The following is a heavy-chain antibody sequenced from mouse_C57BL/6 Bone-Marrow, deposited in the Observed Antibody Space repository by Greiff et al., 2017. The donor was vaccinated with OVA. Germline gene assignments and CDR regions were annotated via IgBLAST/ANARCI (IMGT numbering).Heavy chain of an antibody. V-gene: IGHV1-64*01. Sequence: VQLQQPGAELVKPGASVKLSCKASGYTFTSYWMHWVKQRPGQGLEWIGLIHPNSGSTNYNEKFKSKATLTVDKSSSTAYMQLSSLTSEDSAVYYCAREEGSTYYFDYWGQGTTLTVSS. CDR2: IHPNSGST. CDR3: AREEGSTYYFDY. D-gene: IGHD3-3*01. CDR1: GYTFTSYW. J-gene: IGHJ2*01.